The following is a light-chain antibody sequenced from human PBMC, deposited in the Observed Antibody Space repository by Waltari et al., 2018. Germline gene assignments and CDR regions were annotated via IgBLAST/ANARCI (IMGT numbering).Light chain of an antibody. CDR3: QQYDGLVLT. CDR2: GAS. V-gene: IGKV3-20*01. CDR1: QTVTYKF. Sequence: VLTLSPGTLSVSPGARDTLTCRASQTVTYKFLNWYQQNPGQAPRLLIHGASSSATGIPDRFSGSGSGTDFTLTISRLEPDDFAVYYCQQYDGLVLTFGGGTKVEI. J-gene: IGKJ4*01.